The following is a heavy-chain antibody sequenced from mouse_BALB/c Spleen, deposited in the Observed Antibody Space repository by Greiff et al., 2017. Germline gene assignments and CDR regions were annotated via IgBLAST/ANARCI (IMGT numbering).Heavy chain of an antibody. Sequence: VQLQESGAELVRPGSSVKISCKASGYAFSSYWMNWVKQRPGQGLEWIGQIYPGDGDTNYNGKFKGKATLTADKSSSTAYMQLSSLTSEDSAVYFCARWVYDEAYWGQGTLVTVSA. CDR3: ARWVYDEAY. D-gene: IGHD2-12*01. J-gene: IGHJ3*01. CDR2: IYPGDGDT. V-gene: IGHV1-80*01. CDR1: GYAFSSYW.